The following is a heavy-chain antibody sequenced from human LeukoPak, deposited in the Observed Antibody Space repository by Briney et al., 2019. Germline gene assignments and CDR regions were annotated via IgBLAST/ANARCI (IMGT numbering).Heavy chain of an antibody. Sequence: GGSLRLSCAVSGFTFNNYDMHWVRQAPGKGLEYVSAISSNGGSTYYADSVKGRFTISRDNSKNTLYLQMSSLRAEDTAVYYCENGYSSSWSSDAFDIWGQGTMVTVSS. V-gene: IGHV3-64D*06. J-gene: IGHJ3*02. CDR2: ISSNGGST. CDR3: ENGYSSSWSSDAFDI. CDR1: GFTFNNYD. D-gene: IGHD6-13*01.